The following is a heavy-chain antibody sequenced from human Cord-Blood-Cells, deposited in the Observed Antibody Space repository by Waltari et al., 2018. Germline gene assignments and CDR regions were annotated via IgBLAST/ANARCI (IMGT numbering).Heavy chain of an antibody. CDR1: GYSISSGYY. D-gene: IGHD3-10*01. CDR3: ARTPMVQGVIITYYYGMDV. V-gene: IGHV4-38-2*01. Sequence: QVQLQESGPGLVKPSETLSLTCAVSGYSISSGYYWGWIRQHPGTGLEWIGSIYHSGSTYYNPSLKSRVTISVDTSKNQFSLKLSSVTAADTAVYYCARTPMVQGVIITYYYGMDVWGQGTTVTVSS. J-gene: IGHJ6*02. CDR2: IYHSGST.